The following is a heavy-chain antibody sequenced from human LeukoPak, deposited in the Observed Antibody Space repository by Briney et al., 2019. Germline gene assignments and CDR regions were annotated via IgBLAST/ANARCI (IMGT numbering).Heavy chain of an antibody. CDR3: ARELPYSSGWFDY. V-gene: IGHV3-7*01. CDR1: GFTFSSYW. Sequence: GGSLRLSCAASGFTFSSYWMSWARQAPGKGLEWVANIKQDGSEKYYVDSVKGRFTISRDNAKNSLYLQMNSLRAEDTAVYYCARELPYSSGWFDYWGQGTLVTVSS. J-gene: IGHJ4*02. D-gene: IGHD6-19*01. CDR2: IKQDGSEK.